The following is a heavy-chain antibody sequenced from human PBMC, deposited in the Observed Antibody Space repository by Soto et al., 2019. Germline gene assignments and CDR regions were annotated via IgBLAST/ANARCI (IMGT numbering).Heavy chain of an antibody. CDR1: GFTFSSYG. CDR2: IWYDGGNK. CDR3: ARDYSTTYYGLDV. J-gene: IGHJ6*02. Sequence: GGSLRLSCAASGFTFSSYGIHWVRQAPGKGLEWVAVIWYDGGNKYYAESAKGRFTVSRDNSKNTLFLQMSSLRAEDSAVYYCARDYSTTYYGLDVWGQGTTVTVSS. D-gene: IGHD6-13*01. V-gene: IGHV3-33*02.